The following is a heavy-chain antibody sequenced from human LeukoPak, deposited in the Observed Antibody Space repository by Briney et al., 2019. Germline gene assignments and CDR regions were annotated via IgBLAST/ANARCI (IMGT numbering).Heavy chain of an antibody. CDR1: GFTFSDYY. D-gene: IGHD3-22*01. V-gene: IGHV3-11*01. CDR3: ARGRFYYDSSGYYTRYEVIDY. CDR2: ISSSGSTI. Sequence: PGGSLRLSSAASGFTFSDYYMSWIRQAPGKGLEWVSYISSSGSTIYYADSVKGRFTISRDNAKNSLYLQMNSLRAEDTAVYYCARGRFYYDSSGYYTRYEVIDYWGQGTLVTVSS. J-gene: IGHJ4*02.